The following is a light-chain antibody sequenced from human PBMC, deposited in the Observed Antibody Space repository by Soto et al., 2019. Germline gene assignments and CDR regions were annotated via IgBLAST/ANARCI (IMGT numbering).Light chain of an antibody. J-gene: IGLJ3*02. Sequence: QSVLTQPASVSGSPGQSITISCTGTSSDVGGYNYVSWYQQHPGKAPKLMIYEVSNRPSGVSNRFSGSKSGNTASLTISGLQAGEGADYYGSSYTSSSTLVFGGGPKVPVL. CDR2: EVS. CDR1: SSDVGGYNY. CDR3: SSYTSSSTLV. V-gene: IGLV2-14*01.